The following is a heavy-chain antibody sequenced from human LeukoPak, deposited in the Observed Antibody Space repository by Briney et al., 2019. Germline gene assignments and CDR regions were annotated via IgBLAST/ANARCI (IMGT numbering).Heavy chain of an antibody. V-gene: IGHV1-69*01. CDR1: GGTFSSYA. Sequence: SVKVSCKASGGTFSSYAISWVRQAPGQGLEWMGGIIPIFGTANYAQKFKGRVTITADESTSTAYMELSSLRSEDTAVYYCARNAVPDRPFSGMDVWGKGTTVTVSS. CDR2: IIPIFGTA. D-gene: IGHD2-2*01. J-gene: IGHJ6*04. CDR3: ARNAVPDRPFSGMDV.